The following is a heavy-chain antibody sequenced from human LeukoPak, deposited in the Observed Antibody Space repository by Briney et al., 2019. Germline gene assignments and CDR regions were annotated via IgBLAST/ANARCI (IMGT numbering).Heavy chain of an antibody. CDR2: ISYTGST. J-gene: IGHJ6*02. Sequence: SETLSLTCTVPGGSISNYYWNLIRQPPGKGLEWIGSISYTGSTNYNPSLKSRVTISVDTSKSQLSLKLSTLTAADTAVYYCARDYRTQYYYYGMDVWGQGTTVTVSS. CDR3: ARDYRTQYYYYGMDV. CDR1: GGSISNYY. V-gene: IGHV4-59*13. D-gene: IGHD4-11*01.